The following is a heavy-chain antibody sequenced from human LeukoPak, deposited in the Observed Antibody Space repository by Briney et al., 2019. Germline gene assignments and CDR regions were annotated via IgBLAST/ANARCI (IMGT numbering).Heavy chain of an antibody. CDR1: RFTFSGYG. CDR3: AKDDGSTWYYFDC. J-gene: IGHJ4*02. D-gene: IGHD5-24*01. CDR2: SHYDGSNK. Sequence: GGSLRLSCATSRFTFSGYGMHWVRQAPGKGLEWVAFSHYDGSNKYYADSVKGRFTISRDNSKNTVYLQMNSLRVEDTALYHCAKDDGSTWYYFDCWGQGTLVTVSS. V-gene: IGHV3-30*02.